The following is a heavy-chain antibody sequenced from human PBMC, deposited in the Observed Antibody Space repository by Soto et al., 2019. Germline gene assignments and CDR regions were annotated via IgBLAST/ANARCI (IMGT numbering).Heavy chain of an antibody. J-gene: IGHJ4*02. V-gene: IGHV3-23*01. D-gene: IGHD2-2*01. CDR1: GFTFSTYT. CDR2: ISGSGASP. Sequence: EVQLLESGGGLVQPGGSLRLSCADSGFTFSTYTMSWVRRAPGKGLEWVSAISGSGASPSYADSVQGRFTISRDSPKRTLYLQMNNPRAEDTAVYYCAKARCSTTNCYVPDYWGQGTLVTVSS. CDR3: AKARCSTTNCYVPDY.